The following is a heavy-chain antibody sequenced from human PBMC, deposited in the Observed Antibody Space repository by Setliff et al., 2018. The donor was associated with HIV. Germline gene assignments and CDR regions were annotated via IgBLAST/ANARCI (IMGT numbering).Heavy chain of an antibody. J-gene: IGHJ3*02. CDR1: GYTFTSYY. CDR3: ARDIAAAGNAFDM. V-gene: IGHV1-46*01. D-gene: IGHD6-13*01. CDR2: INPSGGST. Sequence: ASVKVSCKASGYTFTSYYMHWVRQAPGQGLEWMGIINPSGGSTYYAQKFQGRVTMTRATSTTTVYMELTSLRSEDTAVYYCARDIAAAGNAFDMCGQGAMVTVSS.